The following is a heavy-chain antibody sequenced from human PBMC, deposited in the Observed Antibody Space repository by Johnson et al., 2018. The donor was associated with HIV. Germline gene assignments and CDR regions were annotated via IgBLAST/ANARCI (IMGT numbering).Heavy chain of an antibody. J-gene: IGHJ3*02. CDR2: IKQDGSEK. CDR3: ASGYYYDSSGIDAFDI. CDR1: GFTFSSYW. V-gene: IGHV3-7*01. D-gene: IGHD3-22*01. Sequence: VQLVESGGGLVQPGGSLRLSCAASGFTFSSYWMSWVRQAPGKGLEWVANIKQDGSEKYYVDSVKGRFTISRDNAKNSLYLQMNSLRAEDTAVYYCASGYYYDSSGIDAFDIWGQGTMVTVSS.